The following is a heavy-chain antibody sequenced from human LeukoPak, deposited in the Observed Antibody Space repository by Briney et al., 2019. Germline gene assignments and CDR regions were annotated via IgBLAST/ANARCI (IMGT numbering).Heavy chain of an antibody. D-gene: IGHD1/OR15-1a*01. Sequence: PSETLSLTCTVSGGSISSYYWSWIRQPPGKGLEWIGYIYYSGSTNYNPSLKSRVTISVDTSKNQFSLKLSSVTAADTAVYYGARVKQYWFDPWGQGTLVTVSS. CDR2: IYYSGST. CDR3: ARVKQYWFDP. J-gene: IGHJ5*02. CDR1: GGSISSYY. V-gene: IGHV4-59*01.